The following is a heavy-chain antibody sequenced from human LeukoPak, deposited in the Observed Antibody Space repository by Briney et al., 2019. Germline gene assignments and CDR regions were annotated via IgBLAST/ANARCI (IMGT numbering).Heavy chain of an antibody. CDR2: ISWNSGSI. CDR1: GFTFSSYA. Sequence: TGGSLRLSCAASGFTFSSYAMSWVRQAPGKGLEWVSGISWNSGSIGYADSVKGRFTISRDNAKNSLYLQMNSLRAEDTALYYCAKGAYSSSAEYFQHWGQGTLVTVSS. D-gene: IGHD6-6*01. V-gene: IGHV3-9*01. CDR3: AKGAYSSSAEYFQH. J-gene: IGHJ1*01.